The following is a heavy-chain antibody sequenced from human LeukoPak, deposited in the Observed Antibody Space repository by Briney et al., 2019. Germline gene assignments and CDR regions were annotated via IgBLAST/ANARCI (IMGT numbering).Heavy chain of an antibody. Sequence: GGSLRLSCAASGFTVSSNYMSWVRQAPGKGLEWVSVIYSGGSTYYADSVKGRFTISRDNSKNTLYLQMNSLRAEDTAVYYCAREGGLYYYDSSGLDFDYWGQGTLVTVSS. CDR3: AREGGLYYYDSSGLDFDY. CDR2: IYSGGST. CDR1: GFTVSSNY. J-gene: IGHJ4*02. D-gene: IGHD3-22*01. V-gene: IGHV3-53*01.